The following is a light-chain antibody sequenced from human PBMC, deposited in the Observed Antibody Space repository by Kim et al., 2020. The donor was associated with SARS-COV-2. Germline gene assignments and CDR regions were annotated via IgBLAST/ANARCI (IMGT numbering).Light chain of an antibody. CDR2: LNSDGSH. CDR1: SGHSSYA. J-gene: IGLJ3*02. V-gene: IGLV4-69*01. CDR3: QTWGTDIQV. Sequence: QLVLIQSPSASASLGASVKLTCTLSSGHSSYAIAWHQQQPEKGPRYLMKLNSDGSHSKGDGIPDRFSGSSSGAERYLTISSLQSEDEADYYCQTWGTDIQVFGAGTQLTVL.